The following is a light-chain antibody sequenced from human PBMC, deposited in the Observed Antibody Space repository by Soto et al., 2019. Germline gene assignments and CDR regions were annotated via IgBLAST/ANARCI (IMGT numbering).Light chain of an antibody. Sequence: EIVMTQSPTILSVSPGERATLSCKASQSVSSNLAWYQQKPGQPPRLLMYGVYTRAPGTPARFSGSGSGTEFTLTISSLQSEDFAVYYCQQYNNWPPITFGQGTRLEIK. J-gene: IGKJ5*01. CDR3: QQYNNWPPIT. CDR1: QSVSSN. V-gene: IGKV3D-15*01. CDR2: GVY.